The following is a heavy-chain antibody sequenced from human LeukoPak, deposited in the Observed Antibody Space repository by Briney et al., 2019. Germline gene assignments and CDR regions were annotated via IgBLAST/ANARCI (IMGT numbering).Heavy chain of an antibody. D-gene: IGHD2-2*01. Sequence: GGSLRLSCAASGFTFSSYSMNWVRQAPGKGLEWVSYISSSSTIYYADSVKGRFTISRDNAKNSLSLQMNSLRVEDTAVYYCVRDPHALDYWGQGTLVTVPS. CDR2: ISSSSTI. J-gene: IGHJ4*02. CDR1: GFTFSSYS. V-gene: IGHV3-48*01. CDR3: VRDPHALDY.